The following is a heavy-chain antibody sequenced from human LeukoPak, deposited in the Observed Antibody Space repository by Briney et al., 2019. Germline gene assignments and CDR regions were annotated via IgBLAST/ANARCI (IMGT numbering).Heavy chain of an antibody. V-gene: IGHV3-30*02. CDR3: AKDYQLPYGGFDQ. CDR2: IRYDGSKI. J-gene: IGHJ4*02. Sequence: PGGSLRLSCAASGFTFRNYAMRWVRQAPGKGLEWVAFIRYDGSKICYADSVKGRFTISRDNSKNTLYLQMSSLRPEDTAVYYCAKDYQLPYGGFDQWGQVALVTVSS. D-gene: IGHD2-2*01. CDR1: GFTFRNYA.